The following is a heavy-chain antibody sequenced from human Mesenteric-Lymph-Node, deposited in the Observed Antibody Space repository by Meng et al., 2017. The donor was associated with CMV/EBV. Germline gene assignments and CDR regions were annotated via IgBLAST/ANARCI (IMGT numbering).Heavy chain of an antibody. J-gene: IGHJ5*02. D-gene: IGHD6-19*01. V-gene: IGHV4-39*01. CDR3: ARRPEYSSGFYRWDL. Sequence: SDGSISSGIYYWGWIRQPPGRGLEWIASIHYTGNTYYNSSLKSRVTISVDTSNNQFSLKLSSVTATDTAVYYCARRPEYSSGFYRWDLWGQGTLVTVSS. CDR2: IHYTGNT. CDR1: DGSISSGIYY.